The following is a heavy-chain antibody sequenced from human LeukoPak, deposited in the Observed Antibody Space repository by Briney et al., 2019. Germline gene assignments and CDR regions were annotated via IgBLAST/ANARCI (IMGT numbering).Heavy chain of an antibody. D-gene: IGHD5-18*01. V-gene: IGHV3-30*02. CDR1: GFTFGNYG. J-gene: IGHJ1*01. Sequence: GGSLRLSCAASGFTFGNYGMPWVRQAPGKGLEWVAFIRYDGSNKYYADSVKGRFTISRDNSKNTLYLQMNSLRAEDTAVYYCVQSGYSYGYAEYFQQWGQGTLVTVSS. CDR3: VQSGYSYGYAEYFQQ. CDR2: IRYDGSNK.